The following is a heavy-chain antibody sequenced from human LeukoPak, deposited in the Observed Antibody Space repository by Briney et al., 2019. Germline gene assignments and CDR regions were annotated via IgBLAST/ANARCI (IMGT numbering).Heavy chain of an antibody. D-gene: IGHD5-18*01. CDR3: AKDVDTTIDPTYYFDF. Sequence: GGSLRLSCEASGFTFSAYAMTWVRQAPGKGLEWVSGIRGSGSSTYYGDSVKGRFTISRDNSKNTLYLQMNSLRAEDTAVYYCAKDVDTTIDPTYYFDFWGQGTLVTVSS. J-gene: IGHJ4*02. V-gene: IGHV3-23*01. CDR1: GFTFSAYA. CDR2: IRGSGSST.